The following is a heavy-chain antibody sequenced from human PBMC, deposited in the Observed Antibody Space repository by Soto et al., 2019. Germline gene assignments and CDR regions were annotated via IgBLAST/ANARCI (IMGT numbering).Heavy chain of an antibody. J-gene: IGHJ4*02. CDR2: IKQDGSEE. CDR3: ARLPYCSSTSCYATFDY. Sequence: PGGSLRLSCAASGFTFSSYWMSWVRQAPGKGLEWVANIKQDGSEEYYVDSVKGRFTISRDNAKNSLYLQMNSLRAEDTVVYYCARLPYCSSTSCYATFDYWGQGTLVTVSS. CDR1: GFTFSSYW. D-gene: IGHD2-2*01. V-gene: IGHV3-7*01.